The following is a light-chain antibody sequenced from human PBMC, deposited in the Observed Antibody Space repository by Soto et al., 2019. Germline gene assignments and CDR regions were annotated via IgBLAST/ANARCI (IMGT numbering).Light chain of an antibody. Sequence: QSALTQPASVSGSPGQSITIFCAGTNSDIGAYNFVSWYQQLPGKAPKLIIYEVSHRPSGISNRFSGSKSGNSASLSISGLQPDDESYYYCSSYRSSSTPVFGGGTKVTVL. V-gene: IGLV2-14*01. CDR1: NSDIGAYNF. J-gene: IGLJ3*02. CDR2: EVS. CDR3: SSYRSSSTPV.